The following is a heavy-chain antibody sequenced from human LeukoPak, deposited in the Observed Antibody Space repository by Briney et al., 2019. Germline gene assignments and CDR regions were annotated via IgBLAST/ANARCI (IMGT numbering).Heavy chain of an antibody. CDR2: ISYSGST. V-gene: IGHV4-31*03. CDR3: ARRRSQDRFDP. Sequence: SETLSLTCTVSGGSLSSTDYHWSWIRQHPGRGLEWIAYISYSGSTYYNPSLKSRVTISVDTSKNQLSLNLSSVTAADTAVYYCARRRSQDRFDPWGQGTLVTVSS. J-gene: IGHJ5*02. CDR1: GGSLSSTDYH. D-gene: IGHD2-15*01.